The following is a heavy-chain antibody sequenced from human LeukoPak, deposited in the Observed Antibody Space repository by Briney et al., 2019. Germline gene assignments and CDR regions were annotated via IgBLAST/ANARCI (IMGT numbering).Heavy chain of an antibody. V-gene: IGHV4-39*01. J-gene: IGHJ4*02. CDR2: IYYTGRT. CDR1: RGSISSSSYS. Sequence: SETLSLTCTVSRGSISSSSYSWGWVRQHPGKGLEWIGTIYYTGRTYYSPSLKSRVTMSVDTSKTQFSLRLRSVAAADTAVYYCARLGSCNGGSCSFPFDSWGQGTLVIVSS. D-gene: IGHD2-15*01. CDR3: ARLGSCNGGSCSFPFDS.